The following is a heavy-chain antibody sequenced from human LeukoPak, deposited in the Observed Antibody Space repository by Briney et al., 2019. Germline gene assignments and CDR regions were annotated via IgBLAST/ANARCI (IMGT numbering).Heavy chain of an antibody. CDR1: GGSIISSDHY. V-gene: IGHV4-39*07. J-gene: IGHJ4*02. Sequence: PSETLSLTCTVSGGSIISSDHYWGWIRQPPGEGLEWIGSIYHGGSTNYNPSLKSRVTMSVDTSKNQFSLKLSSVTAADTAVYYCARENRAVAGTFDYWGQGTLSPSPQ. CDR3: ARENRAVAGTFDY. D-gene: IGHD6-19*01. CDR2: IYHGGST.